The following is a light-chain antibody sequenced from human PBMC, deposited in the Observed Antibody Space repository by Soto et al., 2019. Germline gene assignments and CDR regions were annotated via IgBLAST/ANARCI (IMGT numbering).Light chain of an antibody. CDR2: GAS. CDR3: QQYGSSIT. V-gene: IGKV3-20*01. J-gene: IGKJ5*01. Sequence: EIVWAQSPGSLSFSPGGRATLSCRASQPVTSSYLAWYQQKPGQAPRRLIYGASNRATGIPDRFRASGSETDFTLTISRLEPEDFAVYCCQQYGSSITFGQGTRLEIK. CDR1: QPVTSSY.